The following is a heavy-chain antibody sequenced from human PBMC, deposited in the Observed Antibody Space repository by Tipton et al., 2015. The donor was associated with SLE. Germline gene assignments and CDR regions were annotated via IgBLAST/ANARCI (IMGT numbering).Heavy chain of an antibody. CDR1: GFTFNGYA. CDR2: IYSGGSIT. Sequence: LSCAASGFTFNGYAMSWVRQAPGKGLEWVSLIYSGGSITYYADSVKGRFTISRDNSNNTLYLQMDSLRTEDTAVYYCAKNPPRRWSPYFDSWGQGTLVTVSS. J-gene: IGHJ4*02. V-gene: IGHV3-23*03. CDR3: AKNPPRRWSPYFDS. D-gene: IGHD3-3*01.